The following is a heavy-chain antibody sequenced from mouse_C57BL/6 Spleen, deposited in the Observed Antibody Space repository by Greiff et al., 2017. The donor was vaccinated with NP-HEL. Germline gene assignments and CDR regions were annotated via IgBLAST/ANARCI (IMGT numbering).Heavy chain of an antibody. J-gene: IGHJ4*01. V-gene: IGHV1-26*01. CDR2: INPNNGGT. CDR3: ASGRPPMDY. Sequence: EVQLQQSGPELVKPGASVKISCKASGYTFTDYYMNWVKQSHGKSLEWIGDINPNNGGTSYNQKFKGKATLTVDKSSSTAYMELRSLTSEDSAVYYCASGRPPMDYWGQGTSVTVSS. CDR1: GYTFTDYY.